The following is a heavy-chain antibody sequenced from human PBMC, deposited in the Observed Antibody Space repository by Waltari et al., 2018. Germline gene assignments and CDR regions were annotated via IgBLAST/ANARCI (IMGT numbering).Heavy chain of an antibody. CDR2: IFPGDSNT. D-gene: IGHD5-18*01. J-gene: IGHJ4*02. CDR1: GYSFTRYW. V-gene: IGHV5-51*01. Sequence: EVQLVQSGAEVKKPGESLTLPWPGSGYSFTRYWIGWVRQMPGKGLEWMGVIFPGDSNTKYSPSFRGQVTISADNSITTAYLQWSSLKASDTAIYFCARQPLHSYGIRHFDYWGQGTPVTVS. CDR3: ARQPLHSYGIRHFDY.